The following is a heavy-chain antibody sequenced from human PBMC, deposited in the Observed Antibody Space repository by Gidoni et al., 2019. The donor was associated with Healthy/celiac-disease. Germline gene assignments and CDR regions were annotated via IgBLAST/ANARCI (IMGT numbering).Heavy chain of an antibody. J-gene: IGHJ4*02. CDR1: GFTCINAW. V-gene: IGHV3-15*07. Sequence: EVQLVESGGGLVKPGGSLRLSGSASGFTCINAWMNWGRQAPGKGLEWVGRIKSKTDGGTTDYAAPVKVRFTISRDDSKNTLYLQMNSLKTEDTAVYYCTTGHDYDFWSGYYYWGQGTLVTVSS. D-gene: IGHD3-3*01. CDR3: TTGHDYDFWSGYYY. CDR2: IKSKTDGGTT.